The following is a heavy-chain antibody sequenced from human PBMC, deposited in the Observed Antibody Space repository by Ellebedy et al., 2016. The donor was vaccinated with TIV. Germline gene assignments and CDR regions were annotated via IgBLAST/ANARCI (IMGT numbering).Heavy chain of an antibody. J-gene: IGHJ4*02. Sequence: SETLSLXXTVSGGSISSYYWSWIRQPPGKGLEWIGYIYYSGSTNYNPSLKSRVTISVDTSKNQLSLKLSSVTAADTAVYYCARQSYDFWSGYSYWGQGTLVTVSS. V-gene: IGHV4-59*01. D-gene: IGHD3-3*01. CDR1: GGSISSYY. CDR3: ARQSYDFWSGYSY. CDR2: IYYSGST.